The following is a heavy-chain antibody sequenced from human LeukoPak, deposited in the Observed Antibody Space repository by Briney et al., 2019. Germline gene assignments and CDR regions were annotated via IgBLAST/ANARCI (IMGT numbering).Heavy chain of an antibody. CDR1: GGSISDYY. V-gene: IGHV4-4*07. CDR2: MYTSGST. D-gene: IGHD5-12*01. Sequence: SETLSLTCTASGGSISDYYWSWIRQPAGKVLEWIGRMYTSGSTNYNPSLKSRVTMSVDPSKNQFSLTVASVTAADTAVYYCARDTSGFPFGYWGQGILVTVSS. CDR3: ARDTSGFPFGY. J-gene: IGHJ4*02.